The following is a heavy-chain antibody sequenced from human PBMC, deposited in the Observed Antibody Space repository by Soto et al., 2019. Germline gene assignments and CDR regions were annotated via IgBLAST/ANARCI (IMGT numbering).Heavy chain of an antibody. Sequence: PGGSLRLSCAASGFAFRVYYMSWIRQAPGKGLEWISYISGTDSTKYYADSVKGRFTVSRDNAKNSLYLQMNGLRPEDTAVYYCASQTGTPTDDYWGQGTLVTVSS. V-gene: IGHV3-11*01. D-gene: IGHD1-7*01. J-gene: IGHJ4*02. CDR2: ISGTDSTK. CDR1: GFAFRVYY. CDR3: ASQTGTPTDDY.